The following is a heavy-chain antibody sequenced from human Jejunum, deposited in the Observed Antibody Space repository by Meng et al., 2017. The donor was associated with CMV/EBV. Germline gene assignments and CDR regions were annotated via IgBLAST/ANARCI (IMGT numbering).Heavy chain of an antibody. CDR2: IIPISETA. CDR1: GRTFTNGV. V-gene: IGHV1-69*05. CDR3: ARAPWGIAIDFDK. D-gene: IGHD6-13*01. J-gene: IGHJ4*02. Sequence: KTAGRTFTNGVIRGVRQAPGQGLEWKGEIIPISETAGYAQKFRGRVTIKRDESTSTAYMELSSLRSEDTAVYYCARAPWGIAIDFDKWGQGTLVTVSS.